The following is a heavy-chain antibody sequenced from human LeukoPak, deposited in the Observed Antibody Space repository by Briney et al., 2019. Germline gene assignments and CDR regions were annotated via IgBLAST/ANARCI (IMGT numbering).Heavy chain of an antibody. Sequence: GGSLRLSCAASGFTFSSYAMSWVRQAPGKGLEWVSGIGGSVGSTYYADSVKGRFTISGDNSKNTLYLQMNSLRAEDTAVYYCAKDLWKPDYWGQGTLVAVSS. V-gene: IGHV3-23*01. CDR3: AKDLWKPDY. J-gene: IGHJ4*02. CDR1: GFTFSSYA. CDR2: IGGSVGST. D-gene: IGHD1-1*01.